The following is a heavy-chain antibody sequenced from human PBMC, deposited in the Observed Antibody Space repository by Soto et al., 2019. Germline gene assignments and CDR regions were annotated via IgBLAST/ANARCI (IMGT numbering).Heavy chain of an antibody. V-gene: IGHV3-21*01. CDR3: ARSPVGDAFNV. CDR2: ISSGSDYI. Sequence: EVQLVESGGGLVKPGGSLRLSCAASGFTFSSYSMNWVRQAPGKGLEWVSSISSGSDYIFYADSVKGRFTISRDNAKNSLLLQMTSLTAEDTAVYYCARSPVGDAFNVWGQGTVVTVSS. J-gene: IGHJ3*01. CDR1: GFTFSSYS.